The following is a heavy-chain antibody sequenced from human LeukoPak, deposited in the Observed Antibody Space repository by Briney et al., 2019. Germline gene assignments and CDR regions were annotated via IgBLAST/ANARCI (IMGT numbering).Heavy chain of an antibody. CDR2: VSSGSSYI. CDR1: GFTFSTYG. D-gene: IGHD6-13*01. V-gene: IGHV3-21*04. J-gene: IGHJ4*02. Sequence: GGSLRLSCAVSGFTFSTYGMNWVRQAPGEGLEWVSSVSSGSSYIYYADSLKGRFTISRDNAKNSLYLQMNSLRAEDTAVYFCARYTRPIDYWGQGTLATVSS. CDR3: ARYTRPIDY.